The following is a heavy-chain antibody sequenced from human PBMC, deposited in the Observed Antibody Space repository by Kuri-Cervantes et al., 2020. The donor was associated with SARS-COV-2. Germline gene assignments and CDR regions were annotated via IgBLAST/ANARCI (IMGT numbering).Heavy chain of an antibody. CDR3: AESSSSSSWYQSYYFDY. Sequence: GGSLRLSCAASGFAFSNFTLNWVRQAPGKGLEWVSAISGSGGSTYYADSVKGRFTISRDNSKNTLYLQMNSLRAEDTAVYYCAESSSSSSWYQSYYFDYWGQGTLVTVSS. D-gene: IGHD6-13*01. J-gene: IGHJ4*02. V-gene: IGHV3-23*01. CDR1: GFAFSNFT. CDR2: ISGSGGST.